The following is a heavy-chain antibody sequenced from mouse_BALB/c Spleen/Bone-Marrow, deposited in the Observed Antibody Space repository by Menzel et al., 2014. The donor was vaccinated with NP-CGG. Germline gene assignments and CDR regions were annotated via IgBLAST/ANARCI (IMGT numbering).Heavy chain of an antibody. CDR1: GYSFTGYF. V-gene: IGHV1-37*01. D-gene: IGHD2-4*01. CDR2: INPYNGDP. Sequence: VQLKESGPELVKPGASVKISCKASGYSFTGYFMNWMKQSHGKSLEWIGRINPYNGDPSYNQKFKGKATLTVDKSSSTAHMELLSLTSEDSAVYYCGRGNYDYDSWFGYWGQGTLVTVSA. J-gene: IGHJ3*01. CDR3: GRGNYDYDSWFGY.